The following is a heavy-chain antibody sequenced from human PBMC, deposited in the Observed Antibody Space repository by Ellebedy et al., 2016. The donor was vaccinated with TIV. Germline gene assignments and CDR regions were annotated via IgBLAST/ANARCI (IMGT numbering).Heavy chain of an antibody. CDR1: GCSISSSSYY. J-gene: IGHJ4*02. V-gene: IGHV4-39*07. CDR3: ATVTTSFGY. D-gene: IGHD4-17*01. CDR2: IYYSGST. Sequence: MPSETLSLTCTVSGCSISSSSYYWGWIRQPPGKGLEWIGSIYYSGSTYYNPSLKSRVTISVDTSKNQFSLKLSSVTAADTAVYYCATVTTSFGYWGQGTLVTVSS.